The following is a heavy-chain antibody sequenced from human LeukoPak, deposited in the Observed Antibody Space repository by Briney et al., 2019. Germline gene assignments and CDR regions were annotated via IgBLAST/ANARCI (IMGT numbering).Heavy chain of an antibody. CDR1: AYTFINFF. CDR2: MNPNSGAT. Sequence: ASVKVSCKASAYTFINFFIHWVRQAPGQGLEWMGWMNPNSGATSYAREFQDRVTMTRDTSLSTAYMELSRLRSDDTAIYFCATRPINCIITNCYVDYWGQGTLVIVSS. J-gene: IGHJ4*02. D-gene: IGHD3-16*01. V-gene: IGHV1-2*02. CDR3: ATRPINCIITNCYVDY.